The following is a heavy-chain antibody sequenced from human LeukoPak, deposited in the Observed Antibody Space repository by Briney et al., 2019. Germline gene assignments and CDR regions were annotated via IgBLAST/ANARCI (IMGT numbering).Heavy chain of an antibody. CDR3: ARVVVVVPLTRSEAFDI. J-gene: IGHJ3*02. CDR2: ISYDGSNK. V-gene: IGHV3-30*03. CDR1: GFTLSSYG. Sequence: PGGSLRLSCAASGFTLSSYGIHWVRQAPGKGLQWVALISYDGSNKFYADSVKGRFTISRDNTKKSLSLHMNSLRAEDTAMYYCARVVVVVPLTRSEAFDIWGQGTMVTVSS. D-gene: IGHD2-2*01.